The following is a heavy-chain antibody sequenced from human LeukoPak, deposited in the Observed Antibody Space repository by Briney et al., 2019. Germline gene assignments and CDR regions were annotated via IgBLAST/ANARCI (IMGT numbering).Heavy chain of an antibody. V-gene: IGHV4-39*01. Sequence: SETLSLTCTVSGGSISSSSYYWGWIRQPPGKGLEWIGSIYYSGSTYYNPSLKSRVTISVDTSKNQFSLKLSSVTAADTTVYYCASSMIPKYHDASDIWGQGTMVTVSS. D-gene: IGHD3-22*01. CDR1: GGSISSSSYY. CDR3: ASSMIPKYHDASDI. J-gene: IGHJ3*02. CDR2: IYYSGST.